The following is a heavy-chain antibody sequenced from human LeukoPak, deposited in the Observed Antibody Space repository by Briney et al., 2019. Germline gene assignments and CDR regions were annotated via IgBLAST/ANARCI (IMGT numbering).Heavy chain of an antibody. D-gene: IGHD3-3*01. CDR2: IYHSGST. Sequence: SETLSLTCTVSGHSISSDYYWAWVRQPPGKGLEWIGSIYHSGSTYYGPALKSRVTISVDTSKNQFSLKLSSVTAADTAVYYCARDRPVPIFGVVLKGAQGYYYMDVWGKGTTVTVSS. CDR3: ARDRPVPIFGVVLKGAQGYYYMDV. CDR1: GHSISSDYY. V-gene: IGHV4-38-2*02. J-gene: IGHJ6*03.